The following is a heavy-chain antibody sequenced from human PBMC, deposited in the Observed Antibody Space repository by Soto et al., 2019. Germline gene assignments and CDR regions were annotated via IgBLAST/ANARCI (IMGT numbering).Heavy chain of an antibody. J-gene: IGHJ4*02. V-gene: IGHV1-18*01. D-gene: IGHD3-10*01. CDR3: AREGPNMGFDY. CDR2: INPNNGNT. CDR1: GYTFTSFG. Sequence: GASVKVSCKASGYTFTSFGLSWVRQAPGQGLEWMAWINPNNGNTTYAQKFQGRVTVTTDKSTSTAYMELRSLKSVDAAVYYCAREGPNMGFDYWGQGTLVTVSS.